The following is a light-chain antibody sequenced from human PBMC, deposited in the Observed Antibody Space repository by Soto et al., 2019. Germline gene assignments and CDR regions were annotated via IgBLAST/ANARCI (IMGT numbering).Light chain of an antibody. Sequence: DIQMTQSPSSLSASVGERVTITCRASQSISSYLNWYQQKPGKAPKLLIYAASSLQSGVPSRFSGSGSGTDFTLTISSLQPEDFATYYCQQSYSFGQGTKLEIK. CDR2: AAS. CDR3: QQSYS. CDR1: QSISSY. V-gene: IGKV1-39*01. J-gene: IGKJ2*01.